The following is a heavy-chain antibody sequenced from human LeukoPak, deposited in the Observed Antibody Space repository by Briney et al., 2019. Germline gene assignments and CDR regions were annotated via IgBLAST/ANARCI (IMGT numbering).Heavy chain of an antibody. J-gene: IGHJ3*02. V-gene: IGHV4-59*01. CDR1: GGSLSSYY. D-gene: IGHD1-1*01. CDR2: IYYSGST. Sequence: SETLSLTCTVSGGSLSSYYWSWIRQPPGKGLEWIGYIYYSGSTNYNPSLKSRVTISVDTSKNQFSLKLSSVTAADTAVYYCARSNDLSDAFDIWGQGTMVTVSS. CDR3: ARSNDLSDAFDI.